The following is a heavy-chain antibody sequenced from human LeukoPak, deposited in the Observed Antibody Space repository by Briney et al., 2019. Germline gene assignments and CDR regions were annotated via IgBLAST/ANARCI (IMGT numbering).Heavy chain of an antibody. CDR2: IWYDGSNK. V-gene: IGHV3-33*01. CDR1: GLTFSSYG. Sequence: PGRSLRLSCAASGLTFSSYGMHWVRQAPGKGLEWVAIIWYDGSNKYYADSVKDRFTISRDNSKNTLYLQMNSLRAEDTAVYYCGRDLGAVAGKAGPSGWFDPWGQGTLVTVSS. D-gene: IGHD6-19*01. CDR3: GRDLGAVAGKAGPSGWFDP. J-gene: IGHJ5*02.